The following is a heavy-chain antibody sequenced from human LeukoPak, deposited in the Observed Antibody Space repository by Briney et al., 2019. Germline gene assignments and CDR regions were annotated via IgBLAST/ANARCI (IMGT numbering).Heavy chain of an antibody. Sequence: GGSLRLSCAASGFTFSNYAMSWVRRTPGKGLEWVSSIGGSGTTYYADSVKGRLTISRDNSKNMLYLQMNSLRAEDTAVYYCAKESGVRVTPIDYWGQGTLVTVSS. CDR3: AKESGVRVTPIDY. V-gene: IGHV3-23*01. D-gene: IGHD3-3*01. J-gene: IGHJ4*02. CDR2: IGGSGTT. CDR1: GFTFSNYA.